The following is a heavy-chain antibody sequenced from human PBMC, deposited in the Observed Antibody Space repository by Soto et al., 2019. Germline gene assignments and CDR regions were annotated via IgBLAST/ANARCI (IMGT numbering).Heavy chain of an antibody. CDR1: GFTFSSYW. CDR2: IGSNGRST. D-gene: IGHD4-4*01. CDR3: ARDVSNSVAY. V-gene: IGHV3-74*01. J-gene: IGHJ4*02. Sequence: EVQLVESGGGLVQPGGSLRLSCAASGFTFSSYWMHWVRQVPGKGLVWVSRIGSNGRSTNYEVSVKGRFTISRDNAKKTLFLQMNSLRAEDTAVYCCARDVSNSVAYWGQGTLVTVSS.